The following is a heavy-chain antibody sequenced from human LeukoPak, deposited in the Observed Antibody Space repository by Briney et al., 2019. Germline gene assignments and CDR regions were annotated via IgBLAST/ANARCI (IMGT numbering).Heavy chain of an antibody. J-gene: IGHJ2*01. CDR1: GFSFDDYA. D-gene: IGHD3-3*01. CDR3: AKDKRSGWPHWHFDL. V-gene: IGHV3-9*01. CDR2: INWNSDMR. Sequence: PGGSLRLSCAASGFSFDDYAMHWVRQVPGKGLEWVSGINWNSDMRDYADSVEGRFTIFRDNAKNSLYLQMDSLRTEDTAFYYCAKDKRSGWPHWHFDLWGRGTLVTISS.